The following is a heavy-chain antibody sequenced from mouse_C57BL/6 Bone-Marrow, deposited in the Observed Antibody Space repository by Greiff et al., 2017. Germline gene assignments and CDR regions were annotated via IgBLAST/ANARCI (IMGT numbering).Heavy chain of an antibody. Sequence: QVQLKQSGAELARPGASVKMSCKASGYTFTSYTMHWVKQRPGQGLEWIGYINPSSGYTKYNQKFKDKATLTADKSSSTAYMQLSSLTSEDSAVYYCALPYYYGSSSWFAYWGQGTLVTVSA. V-gene: IGHV1-4*01. CDR1: GYTFTSYT. J-gene: IGHJ3*01. D-gene: IGHD1-1*01. CDR2: INPSSGYT. CDR3: ALPYYYGSSSWFAY.